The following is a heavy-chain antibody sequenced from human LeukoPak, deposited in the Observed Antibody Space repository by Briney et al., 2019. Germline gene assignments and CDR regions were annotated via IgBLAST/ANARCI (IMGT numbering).Heavy chain of an antibody. Sequence: SETLPLTCAVYGGSFSGYYWSWIRQPPGKGLEWIGEINHSGSTNYNPSLKSRVNISVDTSKNQFSLKLSSVTAADTAVYYCARVAPILTGYKHFDYWGQGTLVTVSS. V-gene: IGHV4-34*01. J-gene: IGHJ4*02. CDR1: GGSFSGYY. CDR3: ARVAPILTGYKHFDY. D-gene: IGHD3-9*01. CDR2: INHSGST.